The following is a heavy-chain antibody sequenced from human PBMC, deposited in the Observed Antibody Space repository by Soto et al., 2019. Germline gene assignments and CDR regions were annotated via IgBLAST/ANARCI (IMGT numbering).Heavy chain of an antibody. D-gene: IGHD2-2*01. Sequence: GGSLRLSCAASGFTFSSYAMSWVREAPGKGLEWVSAISGSGGSTYYADPVKGRFTISRDNSKNTLYLQMNSLRAEDTAVYYCAKDGGLYCSSTSCPYFDYWGQGTLVTVSS. V-gene: IGHV3-23*01. CDR2: ISGSGGST. CDR3: AKDGGLYCSSTSCPYFDY. J-gene: IGHJ4*02. CDR1: GFTFSSYA.